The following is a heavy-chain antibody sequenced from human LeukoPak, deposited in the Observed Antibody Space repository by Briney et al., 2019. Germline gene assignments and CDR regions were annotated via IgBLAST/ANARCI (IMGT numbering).Heavy chain of an antibody. CDR1: GFTFSDYY. Sequence: GGSLRLSCAASGFTFSDYYMSWIRQAPGKGLEWVSYISSSSSYTKYADSVKGRFTISRDNAKNSLYLQMNSLRAEDTAVYHCARDRCCSGGSCYGWFDPWGQGTLVTVSS. J-gene: IGHJ5*02. V-gene: IGHV3-11*06. D-gene: IGHD2-15*01. CDR3: ARDRCCSGGSCYGWFDP. CDR2: ISSSSSYT.